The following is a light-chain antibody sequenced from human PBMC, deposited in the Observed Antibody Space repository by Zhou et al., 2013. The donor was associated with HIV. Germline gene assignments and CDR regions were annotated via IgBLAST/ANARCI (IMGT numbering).Light chain of an antibody. CDR3: QKYNSAPRT. Sequence: DIQMTQSPSSLSASVGDRVTITCRASQGISNYLAWYQQKPGKVPKLLIYSASTLQSGVPSRFSGSGSGTDFILTISSLQPEDVATYYCQKYNSAPRTFGQGPRWNTN. J-gene: IGKJ1*01. CDR2: SAS. CDR1: QGISNY. V-gene: IGKV1-27*01.